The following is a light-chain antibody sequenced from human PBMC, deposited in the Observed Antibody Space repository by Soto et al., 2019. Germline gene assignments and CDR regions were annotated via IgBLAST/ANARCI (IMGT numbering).Light chain of an antibody. CDR3: QQSYATPRT. V-gene: IGKV1-39*01. J-gene: IGKJ1*01. CDR2: AAS. Sequence: DIQMTQSPSSLSASVGGRVTITCRVSQGIASYSNWYQQKPGKAPKLLIYAASSLQSGVPSRFSGSGSGTDFTLTISSLQPEDFATYYCQQSYATPRTFGQGTKVDIK. CDR1: QGIASY.